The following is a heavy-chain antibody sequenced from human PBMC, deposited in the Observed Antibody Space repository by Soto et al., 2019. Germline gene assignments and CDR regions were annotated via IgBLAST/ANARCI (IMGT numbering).Heavy chain of an antibody. D-gene: IGHD5-12*01. CDR2: ISAYNGNT. CDR1: GYTFTGYY. J-gene: IGHJ6*02. Sequence: ASVKVSCKASGYTFTGYYMHWVRQAPGQGLEWMGWISAYNGNTNYAQKLQGRVTMTTDTSTSTAYMELRSLRSDDTAVYYCARALGYSGYAGMDVWGQGTTVTVSS. CDR3: ARALGYSGYAGMDV. V-gene: IGHV1-18*04.